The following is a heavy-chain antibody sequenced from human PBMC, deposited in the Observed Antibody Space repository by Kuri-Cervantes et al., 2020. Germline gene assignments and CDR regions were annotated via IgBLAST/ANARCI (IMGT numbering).Heavy chain of an antibody. CDR1: GYTFTSYY. J-gene: IGHJ2*01. V-gene: IGHV1-46*01. Sequence: ASVKVSCKASGYTFTSYYMHWVRQAPGQGLEWMGIINPSGGSTSYAQKFQGRVTMTTDTSTSTAYMELRSLRSDDTAVYYCAREGRYSSGWYDWYFDLWGRGTLVTVSS. D-gene: IGHD6-19*01. CDR2: INPSGGST. CDR3: AREGRYSSGWYDWYFDL.